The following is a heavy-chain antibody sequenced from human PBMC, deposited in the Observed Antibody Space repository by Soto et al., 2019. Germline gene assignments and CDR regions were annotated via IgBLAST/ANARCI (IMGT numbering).Heavy chain of an antibody. CDR2: ISNDGGNK. Sequence: QVQLVESGGGVVQPGGSLRLSCAASGFTFSSYAMHWVRQAPGKGLEWVALISNDGGNKYYADSVKGRFTISRDNSKNSLLLQMSSLRAEYTAVYCCARSSGWFSRSFYYDSLDVWRQGTKVTVSS. CDR1: GFTFSSYA. J-gene: IGHJ6*02. CDR3: ARSSGWFSRSFYYDSLDV. V-gene: IGHV3-30-3*01. D-gene: IGHD6-19*01.